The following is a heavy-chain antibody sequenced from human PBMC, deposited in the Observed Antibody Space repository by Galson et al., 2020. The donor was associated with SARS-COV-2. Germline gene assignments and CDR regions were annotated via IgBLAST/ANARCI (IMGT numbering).Heavy chain of an antibody. CDR3: ARHPVAGTIYFDY. V-gene: IGHV4-39*01. CDR2: IYYSGTT. J-gene: IGHJ4*02. D-gene: IGHD6-19*01. Sequence: NLSQTSTVSGGSTNTNTHYRCWIRQPPGKGLESTGPIYYSGTTYYNPSLKSRVTISADTSKNQFSLRLNSVTAADTAVYYCARHPVAGTIYFDYWGQGTLVTVSA. CDR1: GGSTNTNTHY.